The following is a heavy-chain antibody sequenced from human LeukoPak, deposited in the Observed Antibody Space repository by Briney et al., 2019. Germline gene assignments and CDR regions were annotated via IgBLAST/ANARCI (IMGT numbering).Heavy chain of an antibody. D-gene: IGHD3-10*01. J-gene: IGHJ6*03. CDR1: GFTFTSSA. V-gene: IGHV1-58*02. CDR2: IVVGSGNT. CDR3: AAEGSGSYYKGYYYMDV. Sequence: SVKLSCKASGFTFTSSAMQWVRQARGQRLEWIGWIVVGSGNTNYAQKFQERVTITRDMSTSTAYMELSSLRSEDTAVYYCAAEGSGSYYKGYYYMDVWGKGTPVTFSS.